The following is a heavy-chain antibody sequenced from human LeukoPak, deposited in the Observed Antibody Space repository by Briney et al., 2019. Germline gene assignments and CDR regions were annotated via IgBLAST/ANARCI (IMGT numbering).Heavy chain of an antibody. CDR2: IIPIFGTA. CDR3: ARPKKIAAAGTYYFDY. Sequence: SVKVSCKASGGTFSSYAISWVRQAPGQGLEWMGGIIPIFGTANYAQKFQGRVTITADESTSTAYMELSSLRSEDTAVYYCARPKKIAAAGTYYFDYWGQGTLVTVSS. J-gene: IGHJ4*02. CDR1: GGTFSSYA. V-gene: IGHV1-69*13. D-gene: IGHD6-13*01.